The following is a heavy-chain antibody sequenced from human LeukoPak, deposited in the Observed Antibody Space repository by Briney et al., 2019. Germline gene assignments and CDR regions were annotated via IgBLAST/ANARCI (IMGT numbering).Heavy chain of an antibody. J-gene: IGHJ4*02. D-gene: IGHD1-1*01. CDR2: IYSGGST. CDR1: GFTVSSNY. CDR3: ARDSPRTGGGGSHFDY. Sequence: GGSLRLSCAASGFTVSSNYMSWVRQAPGKGLEWVSVIYSGGSTYYADSVKGRFTVSTDSSKNMLYLQMNSLRPEDTAVYYCARDSPRTGGGGSHFDYWGQGTLVTVSS. V-gene: IGHV3-66*01.